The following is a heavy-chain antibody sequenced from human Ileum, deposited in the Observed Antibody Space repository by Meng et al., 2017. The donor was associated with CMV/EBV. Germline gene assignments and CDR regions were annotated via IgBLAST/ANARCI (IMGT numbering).Heavy chain of an antibody. CDR2: INPNSGGT. J-gene: IGHJ4*02. CDR3: ESGARDTAEDYFDY. CDR1: GYTFTGYY. Sequence: ASVKVSCKASGYTFTGYYMHWVRQAPGQGLEWMGWINPNSGGTNYAQKFQGRVTMTRDTSISTAYMELSRLRSDDTAVYYGESGARDTAEDYFDYWGQGTMVTVSS. V-gene: IGHV1-2*02. D-gene: IGHD5-18*01.